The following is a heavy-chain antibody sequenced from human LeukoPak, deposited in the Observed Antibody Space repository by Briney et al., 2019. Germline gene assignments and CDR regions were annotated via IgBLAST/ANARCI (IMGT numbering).Heavy chain of an antibody. V-gene: IGHV4-34*01. Sequence: SETLSLTCAVYGGSFSGYYWSWIRQSPGKGLEWIGEINHSGSTNYNPSLKSRVTISVDTSKNQFSLKLSSVTAADTAVYYCARVAIFLDMDVWGKGTTVTVSS. CDR1: GGSFSGYY. CDR2: INHSGST. J-gene: IGHJ6*03. D-gene: IGHD3-3*01. CDR3: ARVAIFLDMDV.